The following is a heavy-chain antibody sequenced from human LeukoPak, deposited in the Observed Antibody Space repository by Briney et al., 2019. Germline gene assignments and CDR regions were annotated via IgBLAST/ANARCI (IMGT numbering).Heavy chain of an antibody. CDR3: ARDGVGATHFDY. Sequence: GSLKPLWGAAGFHFRSHGLPWVRPASGQGPEWVAVIWYDGSNKYYADSVKGRFTISRDNSKNTLYLQMNSLRAEDTAVYYCARDGVGATHFDYWGQGTLVTVSS. J-gene: IGHJ4*02. V-gene: IGHV3-33*01. CDR1: GFHFRSHG. D-gene: IGHD1-26*01. CDR2: IWYDGSNK.